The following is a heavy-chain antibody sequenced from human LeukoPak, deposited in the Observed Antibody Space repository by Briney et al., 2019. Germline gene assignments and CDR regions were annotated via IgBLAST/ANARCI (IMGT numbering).Heavy chain of an antibody. J-gene: IGHJ4*02. V-gene: IGHV1-69*01. Sequence: ASVKVSCKASGGTFSSYAISWVRQAPGQGLEWMGGIIPIFGTANYAQKFQGRVTITADESTSTAYMELSSLRSEDTAVYYCAGMVGGVSVFDYWGQGTLVTVSS. CDR2: IIPIFGTA. CDR3: AGMVGGVSVFDY. CDR1: GGTFSSYA. D-gene: IGHD3-10*01.